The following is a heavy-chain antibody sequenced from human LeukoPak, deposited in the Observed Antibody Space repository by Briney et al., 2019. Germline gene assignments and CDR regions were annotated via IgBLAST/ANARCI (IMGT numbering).Heavy chain of an antibody. CDR1: GYTFTSYD. Sequence: ASVKVSCKASGYTFTSYDINWVRQATGQGLEWVGWMNPNSDNTGYAQKFQGRVTMTRNTSISTAYMELSSLRSEDTAVYYCARVRTMVRGVIIPKTRYNWFDPWGQGTLVTVSS. J-gene: IGHJ5*02. CDR3: ARVRTMVRGVIIPKTRYNWFDP. CDR2: MNPNSDNT. D-gene: IGHD3-10*01. V-gene: IGHV1-8*01.